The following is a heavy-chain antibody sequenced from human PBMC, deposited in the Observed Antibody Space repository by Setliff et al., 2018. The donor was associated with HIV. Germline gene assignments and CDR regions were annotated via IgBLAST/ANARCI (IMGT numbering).Heavy chain of an antibody. CDR1: GFTFGTYA. Sequence: PGGSLRLSCAASGFTFGTYAMSWVRQAPGNGLEWVSSISDIGDSTYYADSVKDRFTISRDNSKNMLYLQMNSLRAEDTAVYYCARPLLYPYYYMDVWGKGTTVTVSS. V-gene: IGHV3-23*01. J-gene: IGHJ6*03. CDR2: ISDIGDST. CDR3: ARPLLYPYYYMDV. D-gene: IGHD2-8*01.